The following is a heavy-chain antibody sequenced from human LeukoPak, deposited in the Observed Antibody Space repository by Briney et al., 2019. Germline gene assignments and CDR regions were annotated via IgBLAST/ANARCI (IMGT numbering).Heavy chain of an antibody. CDR3: ARGGQNFDFWRFDY. CDR2: ISGSGGST. V-gene: IGHV3-23*01. D-gene: IGHD3-3*01. CDR1: GFTFNDHA. Sequence: GGSLRLSCAGSGFTFNDHAMSWVRQAPGKGLEWVSSISGSGGSTYYADYVKGRSTISRDNSKKVVYFKMNSLRGEDTAVYFCARGGQNFDFWRFDYWGQGTLAVVSS. J-gene: IGHJ4*02.